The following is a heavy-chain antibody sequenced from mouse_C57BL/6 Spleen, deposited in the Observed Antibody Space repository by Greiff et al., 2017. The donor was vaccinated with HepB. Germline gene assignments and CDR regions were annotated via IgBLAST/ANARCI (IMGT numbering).Heavy chain of an antibody. CDR3: AKIGPWYFDV. V-gene: IGHV2-5*01. J-gene: IGHJ1*03. Sequence: VKLVESGPGLVQPSQSLSITCTVSGFSLTSYGVHWVRQSPGKGLEWLGVIWRGGRTDYNAAFMSRLSITKDNSKSQVFFKMNSLQADDTAIYYCAKIGPWYFDVWGTGTTVTVSS. CDR1: GFSLTSYG. CDR2: IWRGGRT.